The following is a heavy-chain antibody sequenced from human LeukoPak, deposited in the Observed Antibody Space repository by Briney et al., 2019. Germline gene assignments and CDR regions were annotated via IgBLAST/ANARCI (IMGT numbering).Heavy chain of an antibody. CDR1: GGSISSYY. CDR3: AREQEVMIVVVARNWFDP. CDR2: IYTSGST. V-gene: IGHV4-4*07. J-gene: IGHJ5*02. Sequence: SETLSLTCTVSGGSISSYYWSWIRQPAGKGLEWIGRIYTSGSTNYNPSLKSRVTMSVDTSKNQFSLKLSSVTAADTAVYYCAREQEVMIVVVARNWFDPWGQGTLVTVSS. D-gene: IGHD3-22*01.